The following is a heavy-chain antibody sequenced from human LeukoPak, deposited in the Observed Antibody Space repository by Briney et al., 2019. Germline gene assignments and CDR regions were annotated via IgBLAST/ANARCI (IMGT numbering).Heavy chain of an antibody. CDR3: ARVSSLWSFDY. V-gene: IGHV3-74*01. CDR1: GYTFSTHW. D-gene: IGHD3-10*01. CDR2: ISPDGSRT. Sequence: GGSLRLSCAASGYTFSTHWMHWVRQTPGKGLVWVSRISPDGSRTAYADSVKGRFTISRDNARDTLYLQLNSLGAEDTAVYYCARVSSLWSFDYWGQGTLVTVSS. J-gene: IGHJ4*02.